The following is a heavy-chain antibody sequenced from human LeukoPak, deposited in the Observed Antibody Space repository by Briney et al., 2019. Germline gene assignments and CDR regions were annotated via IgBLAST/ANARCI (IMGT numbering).Heavy chain of an antibody. CDR3: ANFGGSGTHPV. Sequence: QPGGSLTLSCAASGFTFSSYTMSWVRQAPGKGLEWVASIVGSGDSTYYSDSVKGRFTISRDNSKGTVFLQMNGLRAEDTAVYYSANFGGSGTHPVGGRGPLTTVS. D-gene: IGHD3-3*01. J-gene: IGHJ4*02. CDR1: GFTFSSYT. V-gene: IGHV3-23*01. CDR2: IVGSGDST.